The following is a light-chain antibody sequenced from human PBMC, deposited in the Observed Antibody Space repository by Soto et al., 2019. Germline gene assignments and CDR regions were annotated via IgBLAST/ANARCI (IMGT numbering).Light chain of an antibody. CDR2: KAS. Sequence: DIQMTQSPSTLSASVGDRVTITCRASQSISSWLTWYQQKPGKAPKLLIYKASSLESGVPSRFSGSGSGTEFTLTISSLQPDDFATYYCQQYNNDPRTFGGGTKVEIK. V-gene: IGKV1-5*03. CDR1: QSISSW. J-gene: IGKJ4*01. CDR3: QQYNNDPRT.